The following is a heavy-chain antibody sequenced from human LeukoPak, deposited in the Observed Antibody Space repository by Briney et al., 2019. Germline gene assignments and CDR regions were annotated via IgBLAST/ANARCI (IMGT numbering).Heavy chain of an antibody. D-gene: IGHD6-19*01. CDR1: GFTFKHYA. V-gene: IGHV3-23*01. CDR2: INHHGHT. J-gene: IGHJ4*02. Sequence: GGPLRLFCAASGFTFKHYAMSWVRQAPGKGLECASSINHHGHTFYIDSVKGRFTISRDNSKNTVFLQMSSLRADDTAEYFCARDHGSQDSGAWYVFDYWGRGTLVTVSS. CDR3: ARDHGSQDSGAWYVFDY.